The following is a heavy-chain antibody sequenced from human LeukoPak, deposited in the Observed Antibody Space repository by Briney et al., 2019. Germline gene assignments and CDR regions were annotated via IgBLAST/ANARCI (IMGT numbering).Heavy chain of an antibody. Sequence: SETLSLTRTVSGGSISGYYWSWIRQPPGKGLEWIGYIYYSGTTNYNPSLKSRVTISVDTSKNQFSLKLSSVTAADTAVYYCARATSYSSSWYYFDYWVQGSLVSVSS. CDR1: GGSISGYY. CDR3: ARATSYSSSWYYFDY. D-gene: IGHD6-13*01. J-gene: IGHJ4*02. CDR2: IYYSGTT. V-gene: IGHV4-59*01.